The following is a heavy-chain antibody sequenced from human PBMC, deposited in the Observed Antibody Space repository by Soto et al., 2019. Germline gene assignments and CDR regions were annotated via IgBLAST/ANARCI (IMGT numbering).Heavy chain of an antibody. Sequence: PSETLSLTCAVYGASLSDNYCNWLRQPPGKGLEWIGEINHSGNTNYSPSLRSRVTISIDTSKNQSSLNLRSVSAADTAVYYCERGRGEFDAWGQGTPVTVSS. CDR1: GASLSDNY. V-gene: IGHV4-34*01. CDR3: ERGRGEFDA. J-gene: IGHJ5*02. CDR2: INHSGNT. D-gene: IGHD2-21*01.